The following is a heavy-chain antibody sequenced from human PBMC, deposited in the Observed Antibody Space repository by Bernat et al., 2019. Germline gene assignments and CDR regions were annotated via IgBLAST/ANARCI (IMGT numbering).Heavy chain of an antibody. V-gene: IGHV3-43*02. CDR1: GFIFRTYV. J-gene: IGHJ4*02. CDR2: ISYDRSAT. Sequence: EVQLVESGGGVIQPGGSLRLSCAPSGFIFRTYVMHWVRQAPGMGLEWVARISYDRSATSYADSVKGRFTISRDNSKNSIYLQMNSLRVEDTAVYYCVRANTHRAFDYWGRGTLVTVSS. CDR3: VRANTHRAFDY.